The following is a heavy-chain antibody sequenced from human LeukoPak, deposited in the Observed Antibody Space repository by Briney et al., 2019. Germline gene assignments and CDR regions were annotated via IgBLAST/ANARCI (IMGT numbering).Heavy chain of an antibody. CDR1: GFTSSDYY. CDR3: ARGRRIAVAGTWLNY. D-gene: IGHD6-19*01. CDR2: ISSSGSTI. Sequence: GGSLRLSCAASGFTSSDYYMSWIRQAPGKGLEWVSYISSSGSTIYYADSVKGRFTISRDNSKNTLYLQMNSLRAEDTAVYYCARGRRIAVAGTWLNYWGQGTLVTVSS. J-gene: IGHJ4*02. V-gene: IGHV3-11*04.